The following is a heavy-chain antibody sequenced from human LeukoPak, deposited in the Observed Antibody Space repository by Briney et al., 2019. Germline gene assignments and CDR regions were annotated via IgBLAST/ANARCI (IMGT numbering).Heavy chain of an antibody. CDR1: GFTFSSYA. Sequence: GGSLRLSCTASGFTFSSYAFHWVRQAPGKGLEWVAIISYDGGFKYYTDSVKGRFAISRDNSKNTLYLQMNSLRAEDTAVYHCARSPYYDSSTYQDFWGQGTLVTVSS. CDR2: ISYDGGFK. CDR3: ARSPYYDSSTYQDF. V-gene: IGHV3-30*09. D-gene: IGHD3-22*01. J-gene: IGHJ4*02.